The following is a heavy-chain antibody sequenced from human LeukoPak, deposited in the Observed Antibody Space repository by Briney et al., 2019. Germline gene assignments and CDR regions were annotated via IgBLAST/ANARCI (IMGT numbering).Heavy chain of an antibody. V-gene: IGHV3-53*01. CDR1: GFTVSSNY. Sequence: GGSLRLSCAASGFTVSSNYMSWVRQAPGKGLEWVSVIYSGGSTYYADSVKGRFTISRHNSKNTLYLQMNSLRAEDTAVYYCAKHAESGYSSSYFDYWGQGTLVTVSS. CDR2: IYSGGST. CDR3: AKHAESGYSSSYFDY. J-gene: IGHJ4*02. D-gene: IGHD6-13*01.